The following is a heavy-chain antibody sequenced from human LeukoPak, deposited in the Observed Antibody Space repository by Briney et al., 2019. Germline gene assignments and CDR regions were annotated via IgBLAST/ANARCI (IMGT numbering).Heavy chain of an antibody. J-gene: IGHJ4*02. CDR3: ARAVPGFHY. CDR2: ISYDGSNK. V-gene: IGHV3-30*04. D-gene: IGHD1-14*01. Sequence: GGSLRLSCAASGFTFSSYAMHWLRQAPGKGLEWVAVISYDGSNKYCADSVKGRFTISRDNSKNTLYLQMNSLRAEDTAVYYCARAVPGFHYWGQGTLVTVSS. CDR1: GFTFSSYA.